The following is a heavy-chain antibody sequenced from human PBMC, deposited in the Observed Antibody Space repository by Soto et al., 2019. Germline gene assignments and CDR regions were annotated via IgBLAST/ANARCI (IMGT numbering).Heavy chain of an antibody. CDR2: INSDGSST. D-gene: IGHD6-19*01. V-gene: IGHV3-74*01. Sequence: EVQLVESGGGLVQPGGSLRLSCAASGFIFSSYWMHWVRQAPGKGLVWVSRINSDGSSTSYADSVKGRFTISRDNAKNPLYLQMNSLRAEDTAVYYCAVAVAGPTAIGYWGQGTLVTVSS. CDR1: GFIFSSYW. CDR3: AVAVAGPTAIGY. J-gene: IGHJ4*02.